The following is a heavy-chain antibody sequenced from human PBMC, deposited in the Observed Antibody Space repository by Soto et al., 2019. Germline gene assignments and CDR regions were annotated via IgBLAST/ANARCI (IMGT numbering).Heavy chain of an antibody. D-gene: IGHD6-13*01. CDR2: IYYSGST. Sequence: PSETLSLTCTVSGGSISSYYWSWIRQPPGKGLEWIGYIYYSGSTNYNPSPESRVTISVDTSKNQFSLKLSSVTAADTAVYYCARGVGYSSSWYLDYLDYWGQGTLVTLSS. CDR1: GGSISSYY. V-gene: IGHV4-59*01. J-gene: IGHJ4*02. CDR3: ARGVGYSSSWYLDYLDY.